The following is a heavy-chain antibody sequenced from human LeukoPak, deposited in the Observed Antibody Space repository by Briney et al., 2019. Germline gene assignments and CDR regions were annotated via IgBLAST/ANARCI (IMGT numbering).Heavy chain of an antibody. CDR1: GGSFSGYY. J-gene: IGHJ4*02. Sequence: SETLSLTCTVFGGSFSGYYWSWIRQPPDKGLEWIGEINPSGSTNYNPSLKTRVTISTDTSKNHFALNLNSVTAADTGVYYCVRGSRVYCGGDCYYYWGQGTLVTVSS. D-gene: IGHD2-21*02. CDR2: INPSGST. V-gene: IGHV4-34*01. CDR3: VRGSRVYCGGDCYYY.